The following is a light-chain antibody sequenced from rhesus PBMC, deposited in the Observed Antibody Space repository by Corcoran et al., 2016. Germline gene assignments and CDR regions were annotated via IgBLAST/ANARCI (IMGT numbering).Light chain of an antibody. CDR2: GAS. J-gene: IGKJ1*01. CDR3: YPHSSGLT. CDR1: QSGRSN. V-gene: IGKV3-10*01. Sequence: QVILTQSPATLSLSPGERATLSCRVSQSGRSNLAWYQQKPGQAPRLLIYGASSRATGIPDRFSGSGSGTDFPLTVSSLEPEDVGVYHCYPHSSGLTFGPGTKVEIK.